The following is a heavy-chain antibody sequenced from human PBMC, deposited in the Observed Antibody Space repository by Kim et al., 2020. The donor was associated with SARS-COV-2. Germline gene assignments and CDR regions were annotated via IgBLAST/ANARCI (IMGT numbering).Heavy chain of an antibody. D-gene: IGHD3-10*01. CDR3: ARAGTMVRGAMTNYDGMDA. V-gene: IGHV1-18*01. J-gene: IGHJ6*04. CDR2: ISIYNGNT. Sequence: ASVKVSCKASNYTFSNYGISWVRQAPGQGLEWMGWISIYNGNTKYAQNLQGRVTMTANTSTSTAYVEVRSLRSDDTAVYYCARAGTMVRGAMTNYDGMDAWGRGTTVSVST. CDR1: NYTFSNYG.